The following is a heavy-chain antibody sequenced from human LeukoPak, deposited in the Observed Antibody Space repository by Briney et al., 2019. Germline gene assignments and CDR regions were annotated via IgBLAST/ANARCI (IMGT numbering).Heavy chain of an antibody. CDR3: ARETGLGYSSSWYFDY. Sequence: SETLSLTCTVSGGSISSSSYYWGWIRQPPGKGLEWIGSIYYSGSTYYNPSLKSRVTISVDTSKNQFSLKLSSVTAADTAVYYCARETGLGYSSSWYFDYWGQGTLVTVSS. D-gene: IGHD6-13*01. J-gene: IGHJ4*02. CDR2: IYYSGST. CDR1: GGSISSSSYY. V-gene: IGHV4-39*07.